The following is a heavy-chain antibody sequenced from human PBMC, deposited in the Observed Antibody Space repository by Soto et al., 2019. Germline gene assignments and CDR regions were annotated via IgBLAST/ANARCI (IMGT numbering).Heavy chain of an antibody. J-gene: IGHJ4*02. V-gene: IGHV3-30-3*01. D-gene: IGHD5-18*01. Sequence: QVQLVESGGGVVQPGRSLRLSCTASGFTFENFAMNWVRQTPGKGPEWVTVISQDRSIRYYGDFVKGRFTVSRDNSKNALYLQMNTLRPEDTAVYFCARGRGYSYGSRFDSWGQGTLVTVSS. CDR2: ISQDRSIR. CDR1: GFTFENFA. CDR3: ARGRGYSYGSRFDS.